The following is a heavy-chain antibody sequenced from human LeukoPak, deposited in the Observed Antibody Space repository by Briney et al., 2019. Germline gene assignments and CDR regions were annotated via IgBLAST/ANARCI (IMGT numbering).Heavy chain of an antibody. CDR3: ARDYCSSTSCYDAFDI. J-gene: IGHJ3*02. D-gene: IGHD2-2*01. CDR2: ISSSSNTI. CDR1: EFTFSTYS. Sequence: PGGSLRLSCAASEFTFSTYSMNWVRQAPGKGLEWVSYISSSSNTIYYADSVKGRFTISRDNAKNSLYLQMNSLRAEDTAVYYCARDYCSSTSCYDAFDIWGQGTMVTVSS. V-gene: IGHV3-48*01.